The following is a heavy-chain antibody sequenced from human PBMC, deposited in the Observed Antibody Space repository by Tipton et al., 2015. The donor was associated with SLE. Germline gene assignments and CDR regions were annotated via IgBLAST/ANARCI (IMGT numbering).Heavy chain of an antibody. CDR3: ARRNYGDAFDI. V-gene: IGHV4-39*01. D-gene: IGHD1-7*01. CDR2: IYYSGST. CDR1: GGSISSSSYY. J-gene: IGHJ3*02. Sequence: LRLSCTVSGGSISSSSYYWGWIRQPPGKGLEWIGSIYYSGSTYYNPSLKSRVTISVDTPKNQFSLKLSSVTAADTAVYYCARRNYGDAFDIWGQGTMVTVSS.